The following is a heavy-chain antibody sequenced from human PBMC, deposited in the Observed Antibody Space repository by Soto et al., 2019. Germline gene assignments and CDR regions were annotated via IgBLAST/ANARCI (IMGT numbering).Heavy chain of an antibody. CDR1: GGSISSYY. J-gene: IGHJ6*02. CDR3: ARDRYYDILTGYRAYYGMDV. D-gene: IGHD3-9*01. Sequence: SETLSLTCTVSGGSISSYYWSWIRQPPGKGLEWIGYIYYSGSTNYNPSLKSRVTISVDTSKNQFSLKLSSVTAADTAVYYCARDRYYDILTGYRAYYGMDVWGQGTTVTVSS. CDR2: IYYSGST. V-gene: IGHV4-59*01.